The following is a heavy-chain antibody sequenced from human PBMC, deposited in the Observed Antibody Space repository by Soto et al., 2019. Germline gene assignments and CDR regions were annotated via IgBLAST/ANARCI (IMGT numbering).Heavy chain of an antibody. J-gene: IGHJ4*02. CDR3: ARAPLGYSSSHHFDF. CDR2: IYNSVTF. D-gene: IGHD6-6*01. V-gene: IGHV4-38-2*02. Sequence: SETLSLTCTVSGYSISSGSYWAWIRQPPGKGPEWIGFIYNSVTFNYNSSLKSRVTISVDTSNHQFSLKLRSVTAADTAVYFCARAPLGYSSSHHFDFWGQGALVTVSS. CDR1: GYSISSGSY.